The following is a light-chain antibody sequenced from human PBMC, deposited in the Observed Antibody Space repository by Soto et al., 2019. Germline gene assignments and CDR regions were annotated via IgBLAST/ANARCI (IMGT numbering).Light chain of an antibody. Sequence: AIQMTQSPSSLSSSVGDRVTITCRASQDIRTDLGWYQQKPGKAPNLLIYATSSLQSGVPPRFSGSGSGTDFTLTISSLQPEDFASYYCLQDYNYPRTFGQGTKVEIK. J-gene: IGKJ1*01. V-gene: IGKV1-6*01. CDR1: QDIRTD. CDR3: LQDYNYPRT. CDR2: ATS.